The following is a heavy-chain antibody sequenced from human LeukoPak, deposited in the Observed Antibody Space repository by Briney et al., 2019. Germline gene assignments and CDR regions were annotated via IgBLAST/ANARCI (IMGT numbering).Heavy chain of an antibody. CDR2: ISASGSYT. CDR3: ARDEYGDYGCDR. Sequence: GGSLRLSCAASGFSFSDEYMSWIRQAPGQGLEWISYISASGSYTNYADSVKGRFTISRDNAKNSLYLQMNSLRAEDTAVYYCARDEYGDYGCDRWGQGTLVTVSS. CDR1: GFSFSDEY. J-gene: IGHJ5*02. D-gene: IGHD4-17*01. V-gene: IGHV3-11*05.